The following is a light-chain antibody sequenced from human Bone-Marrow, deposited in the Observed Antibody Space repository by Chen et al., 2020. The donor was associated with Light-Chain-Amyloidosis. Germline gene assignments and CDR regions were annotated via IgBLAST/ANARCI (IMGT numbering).Light chain of an antibody. CDR1: SGSIATNY. Sequence: NFMLTQPHSVSESPGKTVIISCTRSSGSIATNYVQWYQQRPGRSPTTVIYEDDQRPSGVPDRFSGSIDRSSNSASLTISGLKTEEEADYYCQSYQGSSQGVFGGGTKLTVL. CDR2: EDD. J-gene: IGLJ3*02. V-gene: IGLV6-57*01. CDR3: QSYQGSSQGV.